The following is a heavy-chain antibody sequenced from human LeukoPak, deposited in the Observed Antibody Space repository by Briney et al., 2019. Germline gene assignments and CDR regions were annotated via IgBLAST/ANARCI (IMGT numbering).Heavy chain of an antibody. CDR1: GGSISGYY. CDR3: ASGYSSSWYYFDN. V-gene: IGHV4-59*01. J-gene: IGHJ4*02. D-gene: IGHD6-13*01. Sequence: SETLSLTCTVSGGSISGYYWSWIRQPPGKGLEWIGYIYYSGSTNYNPSLKSRVTISVDTSKNQFSLMLSSVTAADTAVYHCASGYSSSWYYFDNWGQGTLVTVSS. CDR2: IYYSGST.